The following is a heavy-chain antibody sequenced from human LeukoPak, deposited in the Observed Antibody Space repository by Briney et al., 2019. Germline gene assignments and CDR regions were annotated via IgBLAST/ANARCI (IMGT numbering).Heavy chain of an antibody. J-gene: IGHJ6*03. CDR2: IYHSGST. Sequence: SETLSLTCTVSGGSISSYYWSWIRQPPGKGLEWIGHIYHSGSTNYNPSLKSRVTISVDTSKKQFSLKLSSVTAADTAVYYCARGAFEAFGDIYMDVWGKGTTVTISS. D-gene: IGHD3-10*01. CDR1: GGSISSYY. CDR3: ARGAFEAFGDIYMDV. V-gene: IGHV4-59*01.